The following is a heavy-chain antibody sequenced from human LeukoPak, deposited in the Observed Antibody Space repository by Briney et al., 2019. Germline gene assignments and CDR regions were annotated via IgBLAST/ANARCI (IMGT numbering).Heavy chain of an antibody. CDR1: RGSISSSTYY. CDR3: ASITKWGQTVPFDY. D-gene: IGHD1-26*01. V-gene: IGHV4-39*01. CDR2: IYYST. J-gene: IGHJ4*02. Sequence: PSETLSLTCTVSRGSISSSTYYWGWIRQPPGKGLEWLGHIYYSTYYNPSLKSRVTISVHTSKNQFSLRLSSVTAADTAVYYCASITKWGQTVPFDYWGQGTLVTVSS.